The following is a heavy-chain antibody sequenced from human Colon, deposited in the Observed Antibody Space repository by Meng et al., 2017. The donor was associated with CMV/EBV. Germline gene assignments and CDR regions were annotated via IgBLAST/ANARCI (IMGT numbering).Heavy chain of an antibody. CDR3: ARYSSPMGFDP. V-gene: IGHV4-34*01. CDR2: INHSGST. D-gene: IGHD6-13*01. J-gene: IGHJ5*02. Sequence: GSLRLSCAVYGGSFSGYYWSWIRQPPGKGLEWIGEINHSGSTNYNPSLKSRVTIPVDTSKNQFSLKLSSVTAADTAVYYCARYSSPMGFDPWGQGTLVTVSS. CDR1: GGSFSGYY.